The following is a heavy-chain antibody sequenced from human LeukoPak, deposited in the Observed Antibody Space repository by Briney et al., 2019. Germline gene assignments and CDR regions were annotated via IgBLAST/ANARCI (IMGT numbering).Heavy chain of an antibody. D-gene: IGHD5-18*01. J-gene: IGHJ4*02. CDR2: ISSSSSTI. Sequence: RPGGSLRLSCAASGFTFSAYGMSWVRQAPGKGLEWVSYISSSSSTIYYADSVKGRFTISRDNAKNSLYLQMNSLRAEDTAVYYCARDRERRGYSYGYFDYWGQGTLVTVSS. V-gene: IGHV3-48*04. CDR1: GFTFSAYG. CDR3: ARDRERRGYSYGYFDY.